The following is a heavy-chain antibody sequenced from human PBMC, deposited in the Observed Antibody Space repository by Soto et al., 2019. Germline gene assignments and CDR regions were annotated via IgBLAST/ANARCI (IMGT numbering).Heavy chain of an antibody. CDR3: AKAPLGRRYAIAYYYMDV. V-gene: IGHV3-21*01. Sequence: PGGSLRLSCAASGFTFSSHSMNWVRQAPGKGLEWVSSISSSSSYIYYADSVKGRFTISRDNAKNLVYLQMNSLRAEDTAVYYCAKAPLGRRYAIAYYYMDVWGKGTTVTVSS. CDR2: ISSSSSYI. D-gene: IGHD2-8*01. J-gene: IGHJ6*03. CDR1: GFTFSSHS.